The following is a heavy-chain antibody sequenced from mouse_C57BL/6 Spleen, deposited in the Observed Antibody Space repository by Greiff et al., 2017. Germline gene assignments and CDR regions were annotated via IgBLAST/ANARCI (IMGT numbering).Heavy chain of an antibody. J-gene: IGHJ1*03. D-gene: IGHD1-1*01. CDR2: INPYNGGT. V-gene: IGHV1-19*01. CDR3: ARRGTTGVVAPGYFDV. CDR1: GYTFTDYY. Sequence: VQLKQSGPVLVKPGASVKMSCKASGYTFTDYYMNWVKQSHGKSLEWIGVINPYNGGTSYNQKFKGKATLTVDKSSSTAYMELNSLPSEDSAVYYCARRGTTGVVAPGYFDVWGTGTTVTVSS.